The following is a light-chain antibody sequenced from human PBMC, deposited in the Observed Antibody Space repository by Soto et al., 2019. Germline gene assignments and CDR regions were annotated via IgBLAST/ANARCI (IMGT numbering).Light chain of an antibody. CDR2: AAS. CDR1: QRASSN. CDR3: QQYNKWPLA. Sequence: EIMMTQSPATLSVSPGEIATLSCRASQRASSNLAWYQQKPGQAPLRLIYAASTRATGIPARFSGSGSGTEFTLTISSLKSEDFAVYYCQQYNKWPLAFGGGTKVEIK. V-gene: IGKV3-15*01. J-gene: IGKJ4*01.